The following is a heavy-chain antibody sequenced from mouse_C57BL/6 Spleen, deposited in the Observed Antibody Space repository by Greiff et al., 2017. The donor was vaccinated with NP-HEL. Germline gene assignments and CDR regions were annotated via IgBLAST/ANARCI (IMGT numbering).Heavy chain of an antibody. V-gene: IGHV5-17*01. CDR1: GFTFSDYG. D-gene: IGHD2-4*01. J-gene: IGHJ3*01. Sequence: EVQRVESGGGLVKPGGSLKLSCAASGFTFSDYGMHWVRQAPEKGLEWVAYISSGSSTIYYADTVKGRFTISRDNAKNTLFLQMTSLRSEDTAMYYCARGLYDYAAWFAYWGQGTLVTVSA. CDR2: ISSGSSTI. CDR3: ARGLYDYAAWFAY.